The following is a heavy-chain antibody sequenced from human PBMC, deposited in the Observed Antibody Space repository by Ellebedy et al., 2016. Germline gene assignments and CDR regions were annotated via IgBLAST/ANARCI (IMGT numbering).Heavy chain of an antibody. Sequence: SLKISXAGSGFTFNYYALHWVRQAPGKGLEWVSGISWDSAVIGYGGSVKGRFTISKDSAKNYLYLQMNSLRPEDTAFYYCAKGTMDYFYHWGQGTLVTVSS. J-gene: IGHJ4*02. V-gene: IGHV3-9*01. CDR3: AKGTMDYFYH. CDR2: ISWDSAVI. CDR1: GFTFNYYA. D-gene: IGHD4/OR15-4a*01.